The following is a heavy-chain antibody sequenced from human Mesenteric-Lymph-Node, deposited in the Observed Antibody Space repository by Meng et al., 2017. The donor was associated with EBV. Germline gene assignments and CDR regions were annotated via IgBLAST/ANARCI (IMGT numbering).Heavy chain of an antibody. CDR2: INPRDGDT. V-gene: IGHV1-46*01. CDR3: ALASFDF. J-gene: IGHJ4*02. CDR1: GYSFTSYD. Sequence: QVKLVEFGAEVRKPGVSVKISCNASGYSFTSYDIQWLRQCHGQGLEWLGIINPRDGDTAYPQNFHDRVTVTMDTSSSTVHLDLSSLKSDDTAVYYCALASFDFWGQGTLVTVSS.